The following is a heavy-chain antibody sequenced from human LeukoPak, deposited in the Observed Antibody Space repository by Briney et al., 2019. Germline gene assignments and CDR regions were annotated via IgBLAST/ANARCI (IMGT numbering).Heavy chain of an antibody. V-gene: IGHV3-11*04. D-gene: IGHD5-24*01. CDR2: ISSSGSTI. CDR3: ASGRDGYIGSSDY. J-gene: IGHJ4*02. Sequence: PGGSLRLSCAASGFTFSDYYMSWIRQAPGNGLEMVSYISSSGSTIYYSDSVKGRFTISRDNAKNSLYLQMNSLRAEDTAVYYCASGRDGYIGSSDYWGQGTLVTVSS. CDR1: GFTFSDYY.